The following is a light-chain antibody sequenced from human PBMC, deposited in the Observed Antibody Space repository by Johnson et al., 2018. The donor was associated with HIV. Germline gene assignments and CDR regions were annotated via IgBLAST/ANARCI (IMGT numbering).Light chain of an antibody. CDR2: DND. CDR1: NSNIGSNY. Sequence: QSVLTQPPSVSAAPGQKVTISCSGSNSNIGSNYVSWYQQLPGTAPKLLIYDNDKRPSGIPDLFFGSKSGTSATLDITGLQTGDEGDYYCGAWDSSLNAYVFGTGTKVTVL. V-gene: IGLV1-51*01. J-gene: IGLJ1*01. CDR3: GAWDSSLNAYV.